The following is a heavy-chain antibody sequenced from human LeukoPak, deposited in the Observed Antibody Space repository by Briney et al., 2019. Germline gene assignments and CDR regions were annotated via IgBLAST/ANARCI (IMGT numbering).Heavy chain of an antibody. V-gene: IGHV3-30*03. CDR2: ISYDGSNK. J-gene: IGHJ3*02. Sequence: GGSLRLSCAASGFTFSNAWMNWVRQAPGKGLEWVAVISYDGSNKYFADSVKGRFTISRDNSKNTLYLQMNSLRAEDTAVYYCARDSGIAVAGTLRAFDIWGQGTMVTVSS. D-gene: IGHD6-19*01. CDR1: GFTFSNAW. CDR3: ARDSGIAVAGTLRAFDI.